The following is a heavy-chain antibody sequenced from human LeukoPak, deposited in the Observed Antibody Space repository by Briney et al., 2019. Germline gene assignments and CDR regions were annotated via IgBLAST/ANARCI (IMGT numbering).Heavy chain of an antibody. CDR2: IYSGGST. Sequence: GGSLRLSCAASGFTVSSSYMSWVRQAPGKGLEWVSVIYSGGSTYYADSVKGRFTISRDNSKNTLYLQMNSLRAEDTAVYYCATEGQYYDSSGYPTWTFDSWGQGTLATVSS. V-gene: IGHV3-66*02. J-gene: IGHJ4*02. D-gene: IGHD3-22*01. CDR3: ATEGQYYDSSGYPTWTFDS. CDR1: GFTVSSSY.